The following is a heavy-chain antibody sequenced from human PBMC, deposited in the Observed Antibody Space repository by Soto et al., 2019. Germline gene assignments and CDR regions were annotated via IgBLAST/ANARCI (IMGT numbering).Heavy chain of an antibody. V-gene: IGHV4-30-4*01. Sequence: SETLSLTCTVSGGSISSGEYYWSWIRQPPGKGLEWIGYIYYSGSTYYNPSLKSRVTISVDTSKNQFSLKLSSVTAADTAVYYCARAVRGSYYDYWGQGTLVTVSS. D-gene: IGHD1-26*01. CDR3: ARAVRGSYYDY. CDR1: GGSISSGEYY. J-gene: IGHJ4*02. CDR2: IYYSGST.